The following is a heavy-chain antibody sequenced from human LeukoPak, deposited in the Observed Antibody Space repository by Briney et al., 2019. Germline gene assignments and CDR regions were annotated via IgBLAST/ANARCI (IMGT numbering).Heavy chain of an antibody. Sequence: GGSLRLSCAASGFTFSSYWMSWVRQAPGKGLEWVANIKQDGSEKYYVDFVKGRFTISRDNAKNSLYLQMNSLRAEDTAVYYCAREEHYDFWSGYYYYYSMDVWGQGTTVTVSS. CDR2: IKQDGSEK. CDR3: AREEHYDFWSGYYYYYSMDV. CDR1: GFTFSSYW. V-gene: IGHV3-7*01. J-gene: IGHJ6*02. D-gene: IGHD3-3*01.